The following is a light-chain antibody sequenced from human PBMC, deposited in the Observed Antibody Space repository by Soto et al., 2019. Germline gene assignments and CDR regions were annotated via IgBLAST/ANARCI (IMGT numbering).Light chain of an antibody. Sequence: DIQITQSPSTLPASVGDRVTITCRASQSISNWLAWYEQKPGTAPKVLIYHASNLQSGAPSRFSGSGSGTEFTLTISSLQPDDFATDYCQQYYSYTVAFGQGTKVDIK. CDR1: QSISNW. CDR2: HAS. J-gene: IGKJ1*01. CDR3: QQYYSYTVA. V-gene: IGKV1-5*01.